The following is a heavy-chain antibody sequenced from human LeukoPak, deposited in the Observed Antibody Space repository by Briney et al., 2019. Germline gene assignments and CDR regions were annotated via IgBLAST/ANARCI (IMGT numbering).Heavy chain of an antibody. D-gene: IGHD6-6*01. J-gene: IGHJ4*02. CDR3: TRHGSSSGG. V-gene: IGHV3-73*01. CDR2: IRSKANSYAT. Sequence: GGSLRLSCAASGFTFSGSAMHWVRQASGKGLEWVGRIRSKANSYATACAASVKGRFTISRDDSKNTAYLQMNSLKTEDTAVYYCTRHGSSSGGGGQGTLVTVSS. CDR1: GFTFSGSA.